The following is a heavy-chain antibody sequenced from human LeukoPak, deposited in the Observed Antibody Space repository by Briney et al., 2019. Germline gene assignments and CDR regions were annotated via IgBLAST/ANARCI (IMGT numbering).Heavy chain of an antibody. CDR3: ARGRGSSWYYFDS. CDR1: GGSISSYF. CDR2: IYYSGST. J-gene: IGHJ4*02. V-gene: IGHV4-59*12. D-gene: IGHD6-13*01. Sequence: SETLSLTCTVSGGSISSYFWSWIRQPPGKGLEWIGYIYYSGSTNYNPSLKSRVIISVDTSKNQFSLILSSVTAADTAVYYCARGRGSSWYYFDSWGQGTLVTVSS.